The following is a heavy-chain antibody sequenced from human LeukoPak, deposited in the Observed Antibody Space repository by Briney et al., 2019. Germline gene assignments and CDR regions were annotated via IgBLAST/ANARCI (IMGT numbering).Heavy chain of an antibody. CDR3: ARSRGTALITRFDY. CDR1: GGSISNYY. Sequence: PSETLSLTCTVSGGSISNYYWSWIRQPAGKGLEWIGRINTSGSTNYNPSLESRVLMSVDTSKSQFSLKLNSVTAADTAVYFCARSRGTALITRFDYWGQGTLVTVSS. J-gene: IGHJ4*02. V-gene: IGHV4-4*07. D-gene: IGHD5-18*01. CDR2: INTSGST.